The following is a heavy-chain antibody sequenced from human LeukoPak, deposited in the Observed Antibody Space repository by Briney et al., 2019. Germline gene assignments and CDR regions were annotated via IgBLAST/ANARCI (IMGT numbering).Heavy chain of an antibody. CDR3: AGAFVSGCSSPFDY. V-gene: IGHV4-59*01. D-gene: IGHD6-19*01. CDR1: GGSISTYY. J-gene: IGHJ4*02. CDR2: ISYSGST. Sequence: SETLSLTCTVSGGSISTYYWSWIRQPPGKGLEWIGYISYSGSTNYNPSLKSRVTISVDTSKNQFSLKLSSVTAADTAVYYCAGAFVSGCSSPFDYWGQGTLVTVSS.